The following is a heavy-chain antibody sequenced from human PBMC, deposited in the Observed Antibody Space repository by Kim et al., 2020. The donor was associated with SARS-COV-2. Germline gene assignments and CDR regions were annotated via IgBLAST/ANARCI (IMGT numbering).Heavy chain of an antibody. D-gene: IGHD3-10*01. CDR1: GGSISSSSYY. CDR3: ARDFEVRFHNPNWFDP. Sequence: SETLSLTCTVSGGSISSSSYYWGWIRQPPGRGLEWIGSIYYSGSTYYNPSLKSRVTISVDTSKNQFSLKLSSVTAADTAVYYCARDFEVRFHNPNWFDPWGQGTLVTVSS. J-gene: IGHJ5*02. CDR2: IYYSGST. V-gene: IGHV4-39*07.